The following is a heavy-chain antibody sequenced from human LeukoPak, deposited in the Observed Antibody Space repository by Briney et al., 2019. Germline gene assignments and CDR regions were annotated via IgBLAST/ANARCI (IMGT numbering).Heavy chain of an antibody. CDR3: ARDHDISTGYIQRGAFHAYGMDV. D-gene: IGHD3-9*01. V-gene: IGHV3-30-3*01. CDR2: ISFDGSNK. J-gene: IGHJ6*02. Sequence: GGSLRLSCAASGLTFSSYAIHWVRQAPGKGLEWVAVISFDGSNKYYADSVKGRPTISREKSKNTVFLQMNSLRADVTAVYYCARDHDISTGYIQRGAFHAYGMDVWGQGTTVTVSS. CDR1: GLTFSSYA.